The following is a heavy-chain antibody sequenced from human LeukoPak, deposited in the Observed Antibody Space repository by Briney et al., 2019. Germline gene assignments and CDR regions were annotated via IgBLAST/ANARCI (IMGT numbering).Heavy chain of an antibody. CDR1: GFTFSNAW. Sequence: KPGGSLRLSCAASGFTFSNAWLNWVRQAPGKGREWVGHIKSKTDGGTTDYAAPVKGRFTISRDDSKNTLFLQMNSLKTDDTAVYYCTLPWGSGSYYDYWGQGTLVTVSS. V-gene: IGHV3-15*01. D-gene: IGHD3-10*01. CDR2: IKSKTDGGTT. CDR3: TLPWGSGSYYDY. J-gene: IGHJ4*02.